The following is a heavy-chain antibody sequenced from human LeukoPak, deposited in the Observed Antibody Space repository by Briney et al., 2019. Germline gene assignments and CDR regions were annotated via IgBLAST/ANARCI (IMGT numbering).Heavy chain of an antibody. CDR1: GYTFTGQF. J-gene: IGHJ4*02. D-gene: IGHD3-3*01. CDR3: ARRYDFWSGYPTAFDY. V-gene: IGHV1-2*02. CDR2: INPNTGGT. Sequence: GASVTVSCKASGYTFTGQFLHWVRQAPGQGLEWMGFINPNTGGTSYAQKFQARVTMTRDASISTAYMELSGLRSDDTAVYYCARRYDFWSGYPTAFDYWGQGTLVTVSS.